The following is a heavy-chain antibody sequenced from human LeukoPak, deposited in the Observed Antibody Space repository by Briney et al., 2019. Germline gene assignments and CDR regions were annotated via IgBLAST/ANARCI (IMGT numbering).Heavy chain of an antibody. Sequence: GGSLRLTCAASGFTFSDYDMHWVRQATGKGLEWVSAIGTAGDTYYTGSVKGRFTISRENAKNSLYLQMNSLRAGDTAVYYCARVAKERVGGVYYFDYWGQGTLVTVSS. CDR1: GFTFSDYD. V-gene: IGHV3-13*01. D-gene: IGHD1-1*01. J-gene: IGHJ4*02. CDR3: ARVAKERVGGVYYFDY. CDR2: IGTAGDT.